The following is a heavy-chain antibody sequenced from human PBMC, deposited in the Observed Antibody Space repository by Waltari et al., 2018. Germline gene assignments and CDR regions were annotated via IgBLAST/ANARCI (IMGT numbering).Heavy chain of an antibody. CDR2: ISSSSTYI. V-gene: IGHV3-21*01. Sequence: EVQLVESGGGLVKPGGSLRLSCAASGFTFSSFNMNWVRQAPGKGLEWVSSISSSSTYIYYADSVKGRFTISRDNAKNSLSLQMNNLRAEDTAVYYCARFTSYDAFDIWGQGTMVTVSS. J-gene: IGHJ3*02. CDR3: ARFTSYDAFDI. CDR1: GFTFSSFN.